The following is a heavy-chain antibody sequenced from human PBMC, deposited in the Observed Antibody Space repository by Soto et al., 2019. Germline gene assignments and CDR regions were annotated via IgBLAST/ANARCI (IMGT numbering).Heavy chain of an antibody. D-gene: IGHD4-17*01. CDR3: ARDRRDYGDYGMGEYYYYYYGMDV. J-gene: IGHJ6*02. V-gene: IGHV3-21*01. Sequence: GGSLRLSCAASGVTFSSYSMNWVRQAPGKGLEWVSSISSSSSYIYYADSVKGRFTISRDNAKNSLYLQMNSLRAEDTAVYYCARDRRDYGDYGMGEYYYYYYGMDVWGQGTTVTVSS. CDR2: ISSSSSYI. CDR1: GVTFSSYS.